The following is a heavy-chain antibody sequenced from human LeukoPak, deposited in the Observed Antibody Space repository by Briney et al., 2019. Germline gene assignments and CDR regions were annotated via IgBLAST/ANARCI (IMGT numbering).Heavy chain of an antibody. D-gene: IGHD3-22*01. J-gene: IGHJ4*02. V-gene: IGHV1-8*03. CDR3: ARDFSGSPYYYDSSGLG. CDR1: GYTFTSYD. Sequence: GASVKVSCKASGYTFTSYDINWVRQATGQGLEWMGWMNPNSGNTGYAQKFQGRVTITRNTSISTAYMELSSLRSEDTAVYYCARDFSGSPYYYDSSGLGWGQGTLVTVSS. CDR2: MNPNSGNT.